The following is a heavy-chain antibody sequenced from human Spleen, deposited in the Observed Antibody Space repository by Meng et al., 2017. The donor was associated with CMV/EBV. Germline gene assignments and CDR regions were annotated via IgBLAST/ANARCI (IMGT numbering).Heavy chain of an antibody. J-gene: IGHJ4*02. CDR3: ARDGADSSSFFDY. CDR2: IIPIFSKA. D-gene: IGHD6-6*01. CDR1: GGTFTTYA. Sequence: KASGGTFTTYAITWVRQAPGQGLEWMGEIIPIFSKATYAQKFQGRVTITRNTSISTAYMELSSLRSEDTAVYYCARDGADSSSFFDYWGQGTLVTVSS. V-gene: IGHV1-69*05.